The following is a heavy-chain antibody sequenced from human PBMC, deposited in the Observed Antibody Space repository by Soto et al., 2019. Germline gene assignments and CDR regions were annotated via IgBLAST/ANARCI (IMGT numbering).Heavy chain of an antibody. V-gene: IGHV1-2*02. D-gene: IGHD1-1*01. J-gene: IGHJ4*02. CDR1: GYTFSDYY. CDR2: INPNSGGT. CDR3: AREPATAKPEGVDF. Sequence: ASVKVSCKAPGYTFSDYYIHWVRQAPGQGLEWMGWINPNSGGTKYAPKFQGGVTMTRDTSITTAYMELSRLRSGDTAVYYCAREPATAKPEGVDFWGQGTLVTVSS.